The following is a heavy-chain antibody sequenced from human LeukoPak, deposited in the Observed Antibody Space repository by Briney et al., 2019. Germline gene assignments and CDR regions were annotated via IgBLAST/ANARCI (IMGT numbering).Heavy chain of an antibody. Sequence: GASVKVSCKASGYTFTSYYMHWVRQAPGQGLEWMGIINPSGGSTSYAQKFQGRVTMTRDMSTSTVYMELSSLRSEDTAAYYCARVREWEPDLDYWGQGTLVTVSS. V-gene: IGHV1-46*01. CDR1: GYTFTSYY. CDR3: ARVREWEPDLDY. CDR2: INPSGGST. J-gene: IGHJ4*02. D-gene: IGHD1-26*01.